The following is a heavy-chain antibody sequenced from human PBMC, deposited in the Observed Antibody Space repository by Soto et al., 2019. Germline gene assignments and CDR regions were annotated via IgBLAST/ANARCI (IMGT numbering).Heavy chain of an antibody. CDR1: GGSISSYY. CDR3: ARYPIATAHWGAFVP. Sequence: ETLSLTCTVSGGSISSYYWSWIRQPPGKGLEWIGYIYYSGSTNYNPSLKSRVTISVDTSKNQFSLKLSSVTAADTAVYYCARYPIATAHWGAFVPWGQGTLVTVSS. D-gene: IGHD6-13*01. J-gene: IGHJ5*02. V-gene: IGHV4-59*01. CDR2: IYYSGST.